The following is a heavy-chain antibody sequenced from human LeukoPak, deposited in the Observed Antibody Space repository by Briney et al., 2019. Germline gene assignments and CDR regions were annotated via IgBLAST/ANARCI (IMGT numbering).Heavy chain of an antibody. CDR2: IYNTGNT. J-gene: IGHJ3*02. D-gene: IGHD4-17*01. Sequence: GSLRLSCAASGFTFSSYSMNWVRQPPGKEPEWIGSIYNTGNTYYNPSLKSRVTISLDTSNNQFSLKLSSVTAADTAVYYCAREMTTVTTGNAFDIWGQGTMVTVSS. CDR1: GFTFSSYS. V-gene: IGHV4-38-2*02. CDR3: AREMTTVTTGNAFDI.